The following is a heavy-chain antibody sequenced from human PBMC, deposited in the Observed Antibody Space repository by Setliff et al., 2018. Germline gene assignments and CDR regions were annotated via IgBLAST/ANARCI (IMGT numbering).Heavy chain of an antibody. V-gene: IGHV4-61*09. D-gene: IGHD1-1*01. CDR1: GGSINSGSHY. CDR3: AKGGTYRYFDF. Sequence: SETLSLTCAVSGGSINSGSHYWSFMRQPAGKGLEWIGHIYSSGSINYNPSLKSRVTISVDASRNQFSLKVSSVTAADTAVYYCAKGGTYRYFDFWGQGALVTVSS. J-gene: IGHJ4*02. CDR2: IYSSGSI.